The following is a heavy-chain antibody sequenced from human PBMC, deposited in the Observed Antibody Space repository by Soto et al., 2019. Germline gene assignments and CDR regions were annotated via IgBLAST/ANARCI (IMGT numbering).Heavy chain of an antibody. D-gene: IGHD3-22*01. CDR3: AKDTYYYDSSGPSLGY. CDR1: GFTFSSYG. Sequence: GGSLRLSCAASGFTFSSYGMHWVRQAPGKGLEWVAVISYDGGNKYYADSVKGRFTISRDNSKNTLYLQMNSLRAEDTAVYYCAKDTYYYDSSGPSLGYWGKGTLVTVS. V-gene: IGHV3-30*18. J-gene: IGHJ4*02. CDR2: ISYDGGNK.